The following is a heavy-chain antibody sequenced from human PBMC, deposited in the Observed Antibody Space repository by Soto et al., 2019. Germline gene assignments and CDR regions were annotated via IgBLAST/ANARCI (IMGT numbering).Heavy chain of an antibody. D-gene: IGHD1-1*01. Sequence: SVKVSCKASGFTFTSSAVQWVRQARGQRLEWVGWIVVGSGNTNYAQKFQERLTISRDMSTSTAYMELTSLRSDDTAVYYCAAYVVRPLKRYDPLGQRTQLTVSA. CDR1: GFTFTSSA. CDR3: AAYVVRPLKRYDP. CDR2: IVVGSGNT. V-gene: IGHV1-58*01. J-gene: IGHJ5*02.